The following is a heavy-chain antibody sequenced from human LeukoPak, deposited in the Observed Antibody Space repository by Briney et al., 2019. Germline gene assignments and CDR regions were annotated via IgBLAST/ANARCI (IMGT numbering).Heavy chain of an antibody. CDR3: ATQGPVTTDGMDV. CDR2: MNPNSGNT. Sequence: ASVKVSCKASGYTFITYEINWVRQAPGQGLEWMGWMNPNSGNTGYAQKFQGRVTMTRNTSISTAYMELSSLRSEDTAVYYCATQGPVTTDGMDVWGQGTTVTVSS. V-gene: IGHV1-8*01. J-gene: IGHJ6*02. CDR1: GYTFITYE. D-gene: IGHD4-17*01.